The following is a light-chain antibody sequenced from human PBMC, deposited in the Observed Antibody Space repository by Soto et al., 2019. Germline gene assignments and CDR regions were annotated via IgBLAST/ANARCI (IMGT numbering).Light chain of an antibody. CDR2: DAS. Sequence: DIKMTQSPSTLSASVGDRVTITCRASQRISSWLAWYQKKPGKAPKLLIYDASSLESGVPSRFSGSGSGTEFTLTISSLQPDDFATYYCQQYNSYLWTFGQGTKVEIK. CDR3: QQYNSYLWT. V-gene: IGKV1-5*01. CDR1: QRISSW. J-gene: IGKJ1*01.